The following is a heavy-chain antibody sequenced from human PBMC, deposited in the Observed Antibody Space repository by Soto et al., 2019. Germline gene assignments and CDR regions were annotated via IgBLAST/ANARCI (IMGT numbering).Heavy chain of an antibody. CDR1: GYTFTSYY. D-gene: IGHD6-19*01. Sequence: ASVKVSCXASGYTFTSYYMHWVRQAPGQGLEWMGIINPSGGSTSYAQKFQGRVTMTRDTSTSTVYMELSSLRSEDTAVYFCARIGRVVAGTPYYFDYWGQGTLVTVSS. V-gene: IGHV1-46*01. CDR2: INPSGGST. CDR3: ARIGRVVAGTPYYFDY. J-gene: IGHJ4*02.